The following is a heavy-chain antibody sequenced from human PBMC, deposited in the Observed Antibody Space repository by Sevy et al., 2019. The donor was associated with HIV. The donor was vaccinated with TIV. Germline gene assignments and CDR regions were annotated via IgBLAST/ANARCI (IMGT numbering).Heavy chain of an antibody. CDR1: GYTFTSYG. V-gene: IGHV7-4-1*02. J-gene: IGHJ6*02. CDR3: ARTSRGIVEIPAAQHYYGMDV. Sequence: ASVKVSCKASGYTFTSYGMNWVRQAPGQGLEWMGWINTNTGNPTYAQGFTGRFVFSLDTSVSTAYLQISSLKAEDTAVYYCARTSRGIVEIPAAQHYYGMDVWGQGTTVTVSS. D-gene: IGHD2-2*01. CDR2: INTNTGNP.